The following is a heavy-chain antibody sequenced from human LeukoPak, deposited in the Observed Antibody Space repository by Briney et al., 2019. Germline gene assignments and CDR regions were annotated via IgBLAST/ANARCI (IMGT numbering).Heavy chain of an antibody. J-gene: IGHJ4*02. CDR2: ISSSSSYI. CDR1: GFTFSSYS. CDR3: ARGVSTYTGPFDC. D-gene: IGHD5-12*01. V-gene: IGHV3-21*01. Sequence: GGSLRLSCAASGFTFSSYSMNWVRQAPGKGLEWVSSISSSSSYIYYADSVKGRFTISRDNAKNSLYLQMNSLRAEDTAVYYCARGVSTYTGPFDCWGQGTLVTVSS.